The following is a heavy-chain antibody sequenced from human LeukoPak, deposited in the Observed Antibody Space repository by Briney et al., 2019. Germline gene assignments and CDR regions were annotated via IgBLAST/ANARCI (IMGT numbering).Heavy chain of an antibody. CDR1: GGTFSSYA. D-gene: IGHD2-15*01. J-gene: IGHJ6*02. CDR2: IIPIFGIA. CDR3: AKGYCSGGSCYPGMDV. V-gene: IGHV1-69*04. Sequence: GASVTVSCRASGGTFSSYAISWVRQAPGQGLEGMGRIIPIFGIANYAQKFQGRVTITADKSTSTAYMELSSLRSEDTAVYYCAKGYCSGGSCYPGMDVWGQGTTVTVSS.